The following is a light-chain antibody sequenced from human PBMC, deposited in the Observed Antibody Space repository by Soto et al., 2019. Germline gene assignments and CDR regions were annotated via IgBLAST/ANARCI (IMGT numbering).Light chain of an antibody. CDR1: QSISSW. J-gene: IGKJ2*01. CDR2: DAS. Sequence: DIQMTQSPSTLSASVGDRVTITCRDSQSISSWLAWYQHKPGKAPKLLIYDASSLESGVPSRFSGSGSGTEFTLTISSLQPDDFATYYCQQYNSYSYTFGQGTKLEIK. CDR3: QQYNSYSYT. V-gene: IGKV1-5*01.